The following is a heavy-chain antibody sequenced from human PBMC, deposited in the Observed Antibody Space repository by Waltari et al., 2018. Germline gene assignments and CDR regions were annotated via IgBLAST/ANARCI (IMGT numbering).Heavy chain of an antibody. D-gene: IGHD3-9*01. CDR2: IWYDGSNK. Sequence: QVQLVESGGGVVQPGRSLRLSCAASGFTFSSYGMHWVRQAPGKGLEWVAVIWYDGSNKYYADSVKGRFTISRDNSKNTLYLQMNSLRAEDTAVYYCARDENYDILTGYQLDYWGQGTLVTVSS. V-gene: IGHV3-33*01. CDR3: ARDENYDILTGYQLDY. J-gene: IGHJ4*02. CDR1: GFTFSSYG.